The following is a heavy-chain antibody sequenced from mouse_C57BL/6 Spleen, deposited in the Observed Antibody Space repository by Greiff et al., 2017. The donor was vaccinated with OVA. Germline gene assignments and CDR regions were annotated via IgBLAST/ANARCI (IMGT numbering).Heavy chain of an antibody. D-gene: IGHD2-1*01. CDR2: ISSGSSTI. CDR1: GFTFSDYG. Sequence: EAQRVESGGGLVKPGGSLKLSCAASGFTFSDYGMHWVRQAPEKGLEWVAYISSGSSTIYYADTVKGRFTISRDNAKNTLFLQMTSLRSEDTAMYYCAIYYGNYEVAYWGQGTLVTVSA. V-gene: IGHV5-17*01. J-gene: IGHJ3*01. CDR3: AIYYGNYEVAY.